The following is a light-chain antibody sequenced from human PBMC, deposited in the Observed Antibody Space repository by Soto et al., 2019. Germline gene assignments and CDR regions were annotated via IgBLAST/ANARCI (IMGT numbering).Light chain of an antibody. J-gene: IGLJ1*01. V-gene: IGLV2-14*03. Sequence: QSALTQPASVSWSPGQSITISCTGTSSDVGAYNFVSWYQQHPGKVPKLMIFDVSSRPSGVSDRFSGSKSGNTASLTISGLQAEDEGDYYCSSYTRSSTHVFGSGTKVTVL. CDR1: SSDVGAYNF. CDR3: SSYTRSSTHV. CDR2: DVS.